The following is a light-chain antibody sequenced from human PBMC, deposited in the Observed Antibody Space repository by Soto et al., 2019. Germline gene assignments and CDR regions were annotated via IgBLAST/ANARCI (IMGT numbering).Light chain of an antibody. V-gene: IGKV3-11*01. J-gene: IGKJ4*02. CDR1: QSVSSY. CDR3: QQRGNWPLT. CDR2: DAP. Sequence: EIVLRQFPANLSLSTGERASLSSRASQSVSSYLAWYQHKPGQAPRLLMSDAPNRATGIPARFSGSGSGTDFTLTISSLEPEDFAVYYCQQRGNWPLTFGGGTKVDI.